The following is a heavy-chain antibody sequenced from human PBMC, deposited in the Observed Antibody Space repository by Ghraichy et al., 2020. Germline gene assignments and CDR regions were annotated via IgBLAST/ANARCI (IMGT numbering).Heavy chain of an antibody. V-gene: IGHV3-9*01. CDR2: ISWNSGSI. Sequence: GGSLRLSCAASGFTFDDYAMHWVRQAPGKGLEWVSGISWNSGSIGYADSVKGRFTISRDNAKNSLYLQMNSLRAEDTALYYCAKDKERANAAYAFDIWGQGTMVTVSS. CDR1: GFTFDDYA. J-gene: IGHJ3*02. D-gene: IGHD6-25*01. CDR3: AKDKERANAAYAFDI.